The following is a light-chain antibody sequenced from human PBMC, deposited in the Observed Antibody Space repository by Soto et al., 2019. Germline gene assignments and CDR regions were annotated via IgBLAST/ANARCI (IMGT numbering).Light chain of an antibody. CDR3: QQYGNLIT. CDR2: GAS. J-gene: IGKJ5*01. V-gene: IGKV3-20*01. CDR1: QSVSSNY. Sequence: EVVLTQSPGTLSLSPGERATLSCRASQSVSSNYLAWYQRIPGQAPRLLIYGASSRATGIPNRFSGSGSGTDFTLTITRLEPEDFAVYYCQQYGNLITFGQGTRLEIK.